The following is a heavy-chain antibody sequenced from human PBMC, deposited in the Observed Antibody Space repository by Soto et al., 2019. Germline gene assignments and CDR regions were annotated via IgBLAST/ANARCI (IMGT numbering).Heavy chain of an antibody. CDR1: GGSFSGYY. CDR2: INHSGST. D-gene: IGHD3-10*01. Sequence: SETLSLTCAVYGGSFSGYYWSWIRQPPGKELEWIGEINHSGSTNYNPSLKSRVTISVDTSKNQFSLKLSSVTAADTAVYYCARGKAGYYGSGSYYNRRDYYYMDVWGKGTTVTVSS. J-gene: IGHJ6*03. V-gene: IGHV4-34*01. CDR3: ARGKAGYYGSGSYYNRRDYYYMDV.